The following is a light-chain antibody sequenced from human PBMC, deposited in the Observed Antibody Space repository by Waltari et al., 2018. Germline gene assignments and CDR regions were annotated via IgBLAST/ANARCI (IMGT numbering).Light chain of an antibody. CDR1: HSSYN. Sequence: SHVVTQSPSVSVAPGNAAKISCGGEHHSSYNVHWYQQKAGQAPVLVVYDDRDRPSGVPERFSGSNSGNTATLTISRVEAGDEADYYCQVWNGGNDHDYVFGSGT. CDR2: DDR. CDR3: QVWNGGNDHDYV. V-gene: IGLV3-21*03. J-gene: IGLJ1*01.